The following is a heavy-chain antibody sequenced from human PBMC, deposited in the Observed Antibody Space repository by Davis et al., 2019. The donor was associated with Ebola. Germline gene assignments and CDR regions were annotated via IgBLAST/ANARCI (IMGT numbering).Heavy chain of an antibody. CDR3: AKDIWRYRTGAVSG. CDR1: GFTFDDYT. V-gene: IGHV3-43*01. J-gene: IGHJ4*02. Sequence: GGSLRLSCAASGFTFDDYTMHWVRQAPGKGLEWVSLISWDGGRTYYADSVKGRFTISRDNSKNSLYLQMNSLRTEDTALYYCAKDIWRYRTGAVSGWGQGTLVTVSS. CDR2: ISWDGGRT. D-gene: IGHD2-8*02.